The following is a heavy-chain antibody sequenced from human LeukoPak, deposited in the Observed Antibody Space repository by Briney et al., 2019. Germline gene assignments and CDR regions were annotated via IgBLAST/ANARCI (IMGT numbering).Heavy chain of an antibody. Sequence: GGSLRLSCAASGFTFSDYYMSWIRQAPGKGLEWVSYISSSGSTIYYADSVKGLFTISRDNAKKSLYLQMNSLRAEDTAVYYCARRAVAGEYYFDYWGQGTLVTVSS. J-gene: IGHJ4*02. V-gene: IGHV3-11*04. CDR1: GFTFSDYY. D-gene: IGHD6-19*01. CDR2: ISSSGSTI. CDR3: ARRAVAGEYYFDY.